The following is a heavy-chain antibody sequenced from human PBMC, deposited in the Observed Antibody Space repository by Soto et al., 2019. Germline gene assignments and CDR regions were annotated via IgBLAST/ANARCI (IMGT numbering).Heavy chain of an antibody. V-gene: IGHV4-31*03. CDR3: ASGGDSGYDSSIDY. CDR1: GGSISSGGYY. D-gene: IGHD5-12*01. CDR2: IYYSGST. J-gene: IGHJ4*02. Sequence: QVQLQESGPGLVKPSQTLSLTCTVSGGSISSGGYYWSWIRQHPGKGLEWIGYIYYSGSTYYNPSLKSRVTISVDTSKNQFTLKLSSVTAADTAVYYCASGGDSGYDSSIDYWGQGTLVTVSS.